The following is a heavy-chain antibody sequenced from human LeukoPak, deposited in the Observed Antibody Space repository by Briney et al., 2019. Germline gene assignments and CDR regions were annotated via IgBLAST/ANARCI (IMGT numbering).Heavy chain of an antibody. Sequence: GESLKISCKGSGYSFTTYWIGWVRQMPGKGLELMGIIYPGDSDTKYSPSFQGQVTISADKSINTAYQQWSSLKASDTAMYYCARLYCSGGSFYSNFDYWGQGTLVTVSS. V-gene: IGHV5-51*01. CDR1: GYSFTTYW. CDR2: IYPGDSDT. CDR3: ARLYCSGGSFYSNFDY. D-gene: IGHD2-15*01. J-gene: IGHJ4*02.